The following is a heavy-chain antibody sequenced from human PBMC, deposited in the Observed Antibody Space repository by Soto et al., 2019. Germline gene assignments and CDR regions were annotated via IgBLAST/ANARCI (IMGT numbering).Heavy chain of an antibody. CDR3: PRWSKDFDL. CDR1: GGSISSSSYY. CDR2: IYYSGST. V-gene: IGHV4-39*01. J-gene: IGHJ2*01. Sequence: QLQLQESGPGLVKPSETLSLTCTVSGGSISSSSYYWGWIRQPPGKGLEWIGSIYYSGSTYYNQTLKSRVTISVDTSKTQFSLKLSSVAAAATSVYYCPRWSKDFDLWGRGTLVTASS.